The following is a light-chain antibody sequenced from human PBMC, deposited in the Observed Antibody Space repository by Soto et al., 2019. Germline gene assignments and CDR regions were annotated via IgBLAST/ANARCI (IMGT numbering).Light chain of an antibody. Sequence: EIVMTQSPATLSVSPGERATLSCRASQSVSSSYIVWHQQKPGQAPRLLIYDASSRATGIPDRFSGSGSGTDFTLTISRLEPEDFAVYYCQQYGSSPLTFGGGTKVEIK. J-gene: IGKJ4*01. CDR2: DAS. V-gene: IGKV3-20*01. CDR1: QSVSSSY. CDR3: QQYGSSPLT.